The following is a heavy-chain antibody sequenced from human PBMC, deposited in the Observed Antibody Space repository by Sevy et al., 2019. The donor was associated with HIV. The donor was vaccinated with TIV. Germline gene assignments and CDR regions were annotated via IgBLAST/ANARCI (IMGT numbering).Heavy chain of an antibody. Sequence: GGSLRLSCSASGFTNDFWMSWVRQAPGKALEWVANIKQDGSEMFYVDSVEGRFIISRDNAKNSIYLQMNTLRVEDTAVYYCTRDRSYGHFDSWGQGTLVNVSS. CDR1: GFTNDFW. D-gene: IGHD5-18*01. CDR3: TRDRSYGHFDS. CDR2: IKQDGSEM. J-gene: IGHJ4*02. V-gene: IGHV3-7*01.